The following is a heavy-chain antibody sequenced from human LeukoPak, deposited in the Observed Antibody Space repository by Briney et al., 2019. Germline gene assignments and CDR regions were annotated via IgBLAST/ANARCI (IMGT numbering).Heavy chain of an antibody. J-gene: IGHJ3*02. D-gene: IGHD3-22*01. V-gene: IGHV1-46*01. Sequence: ASVKLSCKASGYTFTSYYMHWVRQAPGQGLEWMGIINPSGGSTSYAQKFQGRVTMTRDISTSTVYMEMSSLRSEDTAVYYCASLKYYYDSSGYLVTDAFDTRGQGTRVTVSS. CDR3: ASLKYYYDSSGYLVTDAFDT. CDR1: GYTFTSYY. CDR2: INPSGGST.